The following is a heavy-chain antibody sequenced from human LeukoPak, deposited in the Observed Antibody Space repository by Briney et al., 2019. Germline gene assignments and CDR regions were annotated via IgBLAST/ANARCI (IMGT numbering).Heavy chain of an antibody. CDR3: ARGRAVAEY. D-gene: IGHD6-19*01. CDR2: INTSGST. V-gene: IGHV4-4*07. J-gene: IGHJ4*02. Sequence: PSETLSLTCTVSGGSISNYYWSWIRQPAGKGLEWIGRINTSGSTNYNPSLKSRVTMSADTSKNQFSLQLSSVTATDTAVYYCARGRAVAEYWGQGILVTVSS. CDR1: GGSISNYY.